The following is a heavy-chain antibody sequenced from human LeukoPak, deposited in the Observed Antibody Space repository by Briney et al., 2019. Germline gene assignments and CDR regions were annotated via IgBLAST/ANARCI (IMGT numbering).Heavy chain of an antibody. D-gene: IGHD2-8*01. CDR3: ARDPCANGVCYFDF. CDR2: ISAYNGNT. CDR1: GYTFTNYG. J-gene: IGHJ4*02. Sequence: ASVKVSCKASGYTFTNYGISWVRQAPGQGLEWMGWISAYNGNTNYAQKLQGRITMTTDTSTSTAYMELRSLRSDDTAVYYCARDPCANGVCYFDFWGQGTLVTVSS. V-gene: IGHV1-18*01.